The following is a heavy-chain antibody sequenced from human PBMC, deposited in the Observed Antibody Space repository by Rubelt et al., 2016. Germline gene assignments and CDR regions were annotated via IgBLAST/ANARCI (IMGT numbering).Heavy chain of an antibody. D-gene: IGHD2-15*01. J-gene: IGHJ4*02. CDR2: IYQSGST. CDR3: ARVGYCSGGSCQMGASFDY. V-gene: IGHV4-38-2*02. Sequence: EWIGSIYQSGSTYYNPSLKSRVTISIDTSKNQFSLKLSSVTAADTAVYYCARVGYCSGGSCQMGASFDYWGQGTLVTVSS.